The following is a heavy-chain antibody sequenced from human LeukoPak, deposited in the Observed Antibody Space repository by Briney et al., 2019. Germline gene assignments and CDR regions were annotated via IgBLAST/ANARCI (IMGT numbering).Heavy chain of an antibody. CDR2: IIPIFGTA. CDR1: GGTFSSYA. V-gene: IGHV1-69*05. CDR3: ASPTTPDYYYYYYMDV. Sequence: SVKVSCKASGGTFSSYAISWVRQAPGQGLEWMGGIIPIFGTANYAQKFQGRVTITTDESTSTAYMELSSLRSEDTAVYYCASPTTPDYYYYYYMDVWGKGTTVTVSS. J-gene: IGHJ6*03. D-gene: IGHD1-26*01.